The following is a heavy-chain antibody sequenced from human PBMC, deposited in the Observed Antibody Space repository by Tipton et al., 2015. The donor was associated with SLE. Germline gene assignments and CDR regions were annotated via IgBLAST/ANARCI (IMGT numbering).Heavy chain of an antibody. D-gene: IGHD5-12*01. CDR3: ARDLTADYSLDY. CDR2: IWYDGSNK. CDR1: GFDFSSYG. V-gene: IGHV3-33*01. J-gene: IGHJ4*02. Sequence: SLRLSCAASGFDFSSYGMHWVRQAPGQGLEWVAVIWYDGSNKYYADSVKGRFTISRDNSKNTLYLQMNSLRAEDTAVYYCARDLTADYSLDYWGQGTLVTVSS.